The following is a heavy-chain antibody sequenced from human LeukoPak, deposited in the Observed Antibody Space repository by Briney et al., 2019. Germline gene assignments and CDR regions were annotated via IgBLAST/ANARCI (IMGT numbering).Heavy chain of an antibody. CDR2: IGSKASGGTN. V-gene: IGHV3-49*04. J-gene: IGHJ4*02. CDR3: GSSTGYYCHYFDY. D-gene: IGHD3-22*01. Sequence: GGSLRLSCTASGFTFGDYAMSWVRQAPGTGLEWVGFIGSKASGGTNEYAAFVKGSFIISRDAPKSIAYLQMNSLNTEDTGVYYCGSSTGYYCHYFDYWGQGSLVTVP. CDR1: GFTFGDYA.